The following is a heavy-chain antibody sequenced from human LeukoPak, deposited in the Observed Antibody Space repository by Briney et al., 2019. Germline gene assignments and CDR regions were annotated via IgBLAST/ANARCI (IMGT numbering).Heavy chain of an antibody. CDR1: GYTFTDYY. Sequence: ASVKVSCKASGYTFTDYYMHWVRQAPGQGLEWMGWINPNSGGTNYAQRFQGRVTMTRDTSISTAYMELSSLKSDDTAVYYCARAPDRFLGDYWGQGTLVTVSS. D-gene: IGHD3-3*01. V-gene: IGHV1-2*02. J-gene: IGHJ4*02. CDR2: INPNSGGT. CDR3: ARAPDRFLGDY.